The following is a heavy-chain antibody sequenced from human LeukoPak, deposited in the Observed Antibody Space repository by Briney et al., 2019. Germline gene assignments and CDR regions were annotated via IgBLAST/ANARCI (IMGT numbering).Heavy chain of an antibody. CDR1: GYTFTGYY. Sequence: ASVKVSCKASGYTFTGYYVHWVRQAPGQGLEWMGWINPNTGGTNYAQKFQGRVTMSVDTSKNQFSLKLSSVTAADTAVYYCARGFLGDYYGSGSYYVFDYWGQGTLVTVSS. CDR2: INPNTGGT. D-gene: IGHD3-10*01. CDR3: ARGFLGDYYGSGSYYVFDY. J-gene: IGHJ4*02. V-gene: IGHV1-2*02.